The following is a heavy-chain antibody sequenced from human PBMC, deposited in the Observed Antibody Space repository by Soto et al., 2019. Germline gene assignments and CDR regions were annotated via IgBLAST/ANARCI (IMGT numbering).Heavy chain of an antibody. V-gene: IGHV4-34*01. J-gene: IGHJ5*02. CDR2: INHSGST. CDR3: ARGRQHGTWFDP. D-gene: IGHD1-1*01. Sequence: ASETLSLTCAVYGGSFSGYYWSWIRQPPGKGLEWIGEINHSGSTNYNPSLKSRVTISVDTSKNQFSLKLSSVTAADTAVYYCARGRQHGTWFDPWGQGTLVTVSS. CDR1: GGSFSGYY.